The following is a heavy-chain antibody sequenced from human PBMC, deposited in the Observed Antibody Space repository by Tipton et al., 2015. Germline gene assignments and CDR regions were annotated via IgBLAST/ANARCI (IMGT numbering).Heavy chain of an antibody. V-gene: IGHV4-34*01. J-gene: IGHJ4*02. Sequence: TLSLTCTVSGGSIRSYYWSWIRQPPGKGLEWIGEINHSGSTNYNPSLKSRVTISVDTSKNQFSLKLSSVTAADTAVYYCARAGSGWYGPYYFDYWGQGTLVTVSS. CDR2: INHSGST. D-gene: IGHD6-19*01. CDR3: ARAGSGWYGPYYFDY. CDR1: GGSIRSYY.